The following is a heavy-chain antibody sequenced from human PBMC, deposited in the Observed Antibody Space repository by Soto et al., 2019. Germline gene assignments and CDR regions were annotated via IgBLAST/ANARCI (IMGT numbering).Heavy chain of an antibody. CDR1: GYTFTRYY. J-gene: IGHJ4*02. V-gene: IGHV1-18*01. CDR3: ARGGQWDFLSDY. D-gene: IGHD1-26*01. CDR2: VSAYNGNT. Sequence: GSVKVFCKASGYTFTRYYINWVRQAPGQGLEWMGWVSAYNGNTHYEQKLQGRVTLTTDTSTSTAYMELRSLRSDDTAVYFCARGGQWDFLSDYWGQGTLVTVSS.